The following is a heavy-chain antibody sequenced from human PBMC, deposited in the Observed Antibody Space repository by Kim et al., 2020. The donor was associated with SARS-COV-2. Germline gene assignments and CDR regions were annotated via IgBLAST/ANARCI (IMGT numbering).Heavy chain of an antibody. J-gene: IGHJ6*02. CDR2: IRSKAYGGTT. CDR3: TRDRDFWSGNYYYYYGMDV. V-gene: IGHV3-49*03. CDR1: GFTFGDYA. Sequence: GGSLRLSCTASGFTFGDYAMSWFRQAPGKGLEWVGFIRSKAYGGTTEYAASVKGRFTISRDDSKSIAYLQMNSLKTEDTAVYYCTRDRDFWSGNYYYYYGMDVWGQGTTVTVSS. D-gene: IGHD3-3*01.